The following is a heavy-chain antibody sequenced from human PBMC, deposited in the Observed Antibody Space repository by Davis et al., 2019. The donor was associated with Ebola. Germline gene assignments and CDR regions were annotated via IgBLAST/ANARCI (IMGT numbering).Heavy chain of an antibody. D-gene: IGHD3-3*01. CDR1: GYTFTSYY. Sequence: AASVKVSCKASGYTFTSYYMHWVRQAPGQGLEWMGIINPSGGSTSYAQKFQGRVTITRDTSASTAYMELSSLRSEDTAVYYCARDLVDFWSGWFGYWGQGTLVTVSS. J-gene: IGHJ4*02. V-gene: IGHV1-46*01. CDR3: ARDLVDFWSGWFGY. CDR2: INPSGGST.